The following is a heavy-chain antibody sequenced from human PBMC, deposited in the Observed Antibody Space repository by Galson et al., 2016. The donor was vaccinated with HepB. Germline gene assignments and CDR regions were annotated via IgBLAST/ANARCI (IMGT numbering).Heavy chain of an antibody. J-gene: IGHJ4*02. D-gene: IGHD3-10*01. CDR1: GFRFSSYG. Sequence: SLRLSCAASGFRFSSYGMHWVRQAPGKGLEWVAVISYDGNKQYYADSVKGRVTISRDKSKNTLYLQMDSLKVEDTAVYYCAKDPYYYGSGGYYFDYWGQGTPVTVSS. CDR3: AKDPYYYGSGGYYFDY. V-gene: IGHV3-30*18. CDR2: ISYDGNKQ.